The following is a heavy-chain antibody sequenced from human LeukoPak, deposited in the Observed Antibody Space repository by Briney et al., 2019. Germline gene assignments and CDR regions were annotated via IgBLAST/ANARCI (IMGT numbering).Heavy chain of an antibody. Sequence: ASVKVSCKASGYIFTDYYMHWVRQAPGQVIEWMGRINPNNGGTYYSQKFQGRVTMTRDTSITTAYMELSRLRSDDTAVYYCARAPAYCGGDCYFYWGQGTLVTVSS. CDR1: GYIFTDYY. CDR2: INPNNGGT. J-gene: IGHJ4*02. D-gene: IGHD2-21*02. V-gene: IGHV1-2*06. CDR3: ARAPAYCGGDCYFY.